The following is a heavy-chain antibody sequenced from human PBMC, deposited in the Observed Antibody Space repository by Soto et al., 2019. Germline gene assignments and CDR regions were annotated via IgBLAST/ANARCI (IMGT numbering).Heavy chain of an antibody. D-gene: IGHD6-13*01. J-gene: IGHJ4*02. CDR2: TNAGKGNT. Sequence: QVQLVQSGAEEKKPGASVKVSCKASGYTFTSYAMHLVRKAPGQRLEWMGRTNAGKGNTKYSQKSQVRVNITRDTSASTGYMELSSLRSEDTAVYYCARDVAAADYWGQGTLVTVSS. CDR3: ARDVAAADY. V-gene: IGHV1-3*05. CDR1: GYTFTSYA.